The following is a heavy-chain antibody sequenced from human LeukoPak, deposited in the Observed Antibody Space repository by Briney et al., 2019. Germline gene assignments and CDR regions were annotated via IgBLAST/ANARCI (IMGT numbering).Heavy chain of an antibody. D-gene: IGHD2-15*01. V-gene: IGHV5-51*01. CDR3: ARRHCSGGSCYKYFDL. J-gene: IGHJ2*01. Sequence: GESLKISCKVSGYRFTTYWIDWVRQMPGKGLEWMGIIYPGDSDTRYSPSFQGQVTISADKSISTAYLQWSSLKASDTAMYYCARRHCSGGSCYKYFDLWGRGTLVTVSS. CDR2: IYPGDSDT. CDR1: GYRFTTYW.